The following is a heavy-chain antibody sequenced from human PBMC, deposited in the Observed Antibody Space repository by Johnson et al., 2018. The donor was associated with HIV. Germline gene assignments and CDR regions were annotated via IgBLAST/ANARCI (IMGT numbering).Heavy chain of an antibody. CDR1: GFTFSSYG. D-gene: IGHD2-21*02. Sequence: QVQLVESGGGVVQPGRSLRLSCAASGFTFSSYGMHWVRQAPGKGLEWVAFIRYDGSNKYYADSVKGRFTISRDNSKNTLYLQMNSLRAEDTAVYYCARGGAYCGGDCKAFDIWGQGTMVTVSS. CDR2: IRYDGSNK. J-gene: IGHJ3*02. V-gene: IGHV3-33*01. CDR3: ARGGAYCGGDCKAFDI.